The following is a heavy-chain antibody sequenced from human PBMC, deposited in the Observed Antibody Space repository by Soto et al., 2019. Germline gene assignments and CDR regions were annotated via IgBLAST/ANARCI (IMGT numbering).Heavy chain of an antibody. CDR1: GYTFTSYD. Sequence: GASVKVSCKASGYTFTSYDINWVRQATGQGLEWMGWMNPNSGNTGYAQKFQGRVTMTRNTSISTAYMELSSLRSEDTAVYYCAREDYIWGSNAFDIWGQGTRVTVSS. V-gene: IGHV1-8*01. J-gene: IGHJ3*02. CDR2: MNPNSGNT. D-gene: IGHD3-16*01. CDR3: AREDYIWGSNAFDI.